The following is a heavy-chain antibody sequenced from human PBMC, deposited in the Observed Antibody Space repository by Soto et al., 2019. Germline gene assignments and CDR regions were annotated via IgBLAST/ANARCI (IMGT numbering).Heavy chain of an antibody. CDR3: ASDVGDYFNY. CDR2: ISYSSTYI. D-gene: IGHD4-17*01. Sequence: LILSCAASGFTFSSHTMNWVRQAPGKGLEWVSSISYSSTYIYYTDSVKGRFTISRDNAKNSLYLQMTSLRAEDTALYYCASDVGDYFNYWGQGTRVTVSS. V-gene: IGHV3-21*01. J-gene: IGHJ4*02. CDR1: GFTFSSHT.